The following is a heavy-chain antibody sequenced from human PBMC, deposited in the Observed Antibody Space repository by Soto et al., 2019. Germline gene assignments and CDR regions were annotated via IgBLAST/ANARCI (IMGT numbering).Heavy chain of an antibody. CDR2: ISYDGSNK. CDR3: ARTPIVGAAQL. Sequence: SGGSLRLSCAASGFTFNSYAMHWVRQAPGKGLEWVAFISYDGSNKYYAGSVKGRFTISRDNSKNTLYLQVNSLRVEDTAVYYCARTPIVGAAQLWGQGTLVTVSS. J-gene: IGHJ4*02. V-gene: IGHV3-30-3*01. CDR1: GFTFNSYA. D-gene: IGHD1-26*01.